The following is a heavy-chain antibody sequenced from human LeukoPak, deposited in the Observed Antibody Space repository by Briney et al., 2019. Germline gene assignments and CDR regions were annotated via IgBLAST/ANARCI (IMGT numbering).Heavy chain of an antibody. CDR1: GGSFSGYY. V-gene: IGHV4-34*01. CDR3: VRVWRSSSWHFDY. CDR2: INHSGST. J-gene: IGHJ4*02. Sequence: SETLSLTCAVYGGSFSGYYWSWIRQPPGKGLEWIGEINHSGSTNYNPSLKSRVTISVDTSKNQFSLKLSPVTAADTAVYYCVRVWRSSSWHFDYWGQGALATVSS. D-gene: IGHD6-13*01.